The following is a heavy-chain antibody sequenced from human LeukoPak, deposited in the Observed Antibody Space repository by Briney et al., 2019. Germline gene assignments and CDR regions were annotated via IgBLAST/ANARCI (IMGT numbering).Heavy chain of an antibody. CDR1: GSSFSSYW. V-gene: IGHV5-51*01. J-gene: IGHJ4*02. Sequence: GELLKISGKGAGSSFSSYWIGWVRQMPGKGLEWMGVIYHSDSDNRYSPSFQGQVTISADKTISTAYLQWSSLKASDTAMYYCARPQGYCSGGSCYFIFDYWGQGTLVTVSS. CDR2: IYHSDSDN. D-gene: IGHD2-15*01. CDR3: ARPQGYCSGGSCYFIFDY.